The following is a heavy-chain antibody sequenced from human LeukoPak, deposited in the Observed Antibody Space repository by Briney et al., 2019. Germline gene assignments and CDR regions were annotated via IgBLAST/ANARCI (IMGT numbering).Heavy chain of an antibody. J-gene: IGHJ4*02. CDR2: IYYSGST. CDR3: ARGSGPEYCSSTNCHFDY. CDR1: GGSISSSSYS. Sequence: SETLSLTCTVSGGSISSSSYSWGWLRQPPGKGLEWIGSIYYSGSTYYNPSLKSRVTISVDTSKNQFSLKLSSVTAADTAVYYCARGSGPEYCSSTNCHFDYWGQGTLVTVSS. D-gene: IGHD2-2*01. V-gene: IGHV4-39*01.